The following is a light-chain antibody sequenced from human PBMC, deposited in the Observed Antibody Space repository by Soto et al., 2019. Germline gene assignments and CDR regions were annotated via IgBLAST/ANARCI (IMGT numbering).Light chain of an antibody. J-gene: IGKJ1*01. CDR3: QHYNTYPWT. CDR1: QSISSW. V-gene: IGKV1-5*03. Sequence: DIQMTHSPSILSASVGDRVTITCRASQSISSWLAWYQQKPGKAPNLLIYTASHLENGVPSRFSGSGSGTEFTLTISSLQPGDFATYYCQHYNTYPWTFGQGTKVDIK. CDR2: TAS.